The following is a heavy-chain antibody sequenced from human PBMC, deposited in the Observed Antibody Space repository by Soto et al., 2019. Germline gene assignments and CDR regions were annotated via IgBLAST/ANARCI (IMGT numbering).Heavy chain of an antibody. V-gene: IGHV4-61*08. CDR2: IYYSGST. CDR3: ARHWALGNPPDY. CDR1: GGSISSGGYY. J-gene: IGHJ4*02. Sequence: PSETLSLTCTVPGGSISSGGYYWSWVRQPPGKGLEWIGYIYYSGSTNYNPSLKSRVTISVDTSKNQFSLKLSSVTAADTAVYYCARHWALGNPPDYWGQGTLVTVSS. D-gene: IGHD3-16*01.